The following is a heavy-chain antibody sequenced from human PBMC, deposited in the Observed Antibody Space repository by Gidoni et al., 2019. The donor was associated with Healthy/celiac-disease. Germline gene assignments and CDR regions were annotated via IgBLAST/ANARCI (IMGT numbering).Heavy chain of an antibody. J-gene: IGHJ5*02. V-gene: IGHV1-69*01. CDR3: ARYVVQYYGSGSYYHP. Sequence: QVQLVQSGAAVTKPGSSVKVSCKASGGTFSSYAISWVRQAPGQGLEWMGGIIPIFGTANYAQKFQGRVTITADESTSTAYMELSSLRSEDTAVYYCARYVVQYYGSGSYYHPWGQGTLVTVSS. D-gene: IGHD3-10*01. CDR2: IIPIFGTA. CDR1: GGTFSSYA.